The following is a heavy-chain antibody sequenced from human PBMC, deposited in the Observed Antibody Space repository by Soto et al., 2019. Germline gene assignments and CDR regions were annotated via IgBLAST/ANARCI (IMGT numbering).Heavy chain of an antibody. J-gene: IGHJ4*02. V-gene: IGHV3-64*02. CDR3: ARGPSTVATWLDY. D-gene: IGHD4-17*01. CDR1: GFTFSNYA. Sequence: EVQLVESGEGLVQPGGSLRLSCAASGFTFSNYAMHWVRQAPGKGLEYVSAISDNGGTTYYADSVKGRFTISRDNSKNTLYIQMVSLIAEDLAVYYCARGPSTVATWLDYWGQGTLVTVSS. CDR2: ISDNGGTT.